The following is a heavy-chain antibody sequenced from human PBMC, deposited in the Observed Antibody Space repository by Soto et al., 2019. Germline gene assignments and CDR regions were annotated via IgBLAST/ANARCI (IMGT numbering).Heavy chain of an antibody. V-gene: IGHV3-30-3*01. CDR3: AKVSRPSRISTPDFDY. CDR2: ISYDGNTQ. CDR1: GFTLSSYS. J-gene: IGHJ4*02. Sequence: GGSLRLSCAASGFTLSSYSIHWVRQAPGKGLYWVAVISYDGNTQFYGDSVKGRFIVSRDNSRNTLYLQLNNLQAEDTAVYYCAKVSRPSRISTPDFDYWGQGTLVTVSS.